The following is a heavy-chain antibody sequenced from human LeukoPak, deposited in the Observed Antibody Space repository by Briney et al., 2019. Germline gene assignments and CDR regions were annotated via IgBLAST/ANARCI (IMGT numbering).Heavy chain of an antibody. CDR2: IYYSGTT. CDR3: ARGLAAAGTSYFDY. V-gene: IGHV4-59*01. J-gene: IGHJ4*02. D-gene: IGHD6-13*01. Sequence: SETLTLTCTVSGGSISSYNWSWIRQPPGKGLEWIGYIYYSGTTNYNPSLKSRVTISVDTSKNQFSLKLSSVTAADTAVYYCARGLAAAGTSYFDYWGQGTLVTVSS. CDR1: GGSISSYN.